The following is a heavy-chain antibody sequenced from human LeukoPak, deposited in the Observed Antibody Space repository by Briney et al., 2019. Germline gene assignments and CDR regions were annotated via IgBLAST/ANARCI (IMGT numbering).Heavy chain of an antibody. CDR1: GGSISSYY. Sequence: SQTLSLTCTVSGGSISSYYWSWIWQPPGKGLEWIGYIYYSGSTNYNPSLKSRVTISVDTSKNQFSLKLSSVTAADTAVYYCARGLNYYGSGKKKLGYMDVWGKGTAVTISS. CDR3: ARGLNYYGSGKKKLGYMDV. CDR2: IYYSGST. J-gene: IGHJ6*03. V-gene: IGHV4-59*01. D-gene: IGHD3-10*01.